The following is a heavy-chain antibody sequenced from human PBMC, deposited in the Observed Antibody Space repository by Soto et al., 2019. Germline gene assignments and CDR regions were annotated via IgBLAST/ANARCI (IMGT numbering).Heavy chain of an antibody. CDR1: GFTFSSYG. D-gene: IGHD5-12*01. CDR2: ISYDGSNK. V-gene: IGHV3-30*03. J-gene: IGHJ6*02. CDR3: ATERMGWLRYYYGMDV. Sequence: GGSLRLSCAASGFTFSSYGMHWVRQAPGKGLEWVAVISYDGSNKYYADSVKGRFTISRDNSKNTLYLQMNSLRAEDTVVYYCATERMGWLRYYYGMDVWGQGTTVTVSS.